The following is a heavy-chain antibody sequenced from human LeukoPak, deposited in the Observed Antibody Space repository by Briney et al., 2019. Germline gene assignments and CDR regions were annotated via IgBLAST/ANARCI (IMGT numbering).Heavy chain of an antibody. Sequence: GGSLRLSCAASGFTVSSNYMSWVRQAPGKGLEWVSIIYSGGSTYYAAPVKGRFTISRDDSKNTLYLQMNSLNTEDTAVYYCTTGEPSTTWSEYLHHWGQGTLVTVSS. CDR1: GFTVSSNY. CDR3: TTGEPSTTWSEYLHH. D-gene: IGHD2-2*01. J-gene: IGHJ1*01. V-gene: IGHV3-66*01. CDR2: IYSGGST.